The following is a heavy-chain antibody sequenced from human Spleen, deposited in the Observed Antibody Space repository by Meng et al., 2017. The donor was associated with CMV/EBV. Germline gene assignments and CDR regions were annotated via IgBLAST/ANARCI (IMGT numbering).Heavy chain of an antibody. J-gene: IGHJ6*02. CDR2: ISSSGSTI. D-gene: IGHD1-7*01. Sequence: GESLKISCAASGFTFSDYYMSWIRQAPGKGLEWVPYISSSGSTIYYADSVKGRFTISRDNAKNSLYLQMNSLRAEDTAVYYCARLELRYYYGMDVWGQGTTVTVSS. CDR3: ARLELRYYYGMDV. V-gene: IGHV3-11*01. CDR1: GFTFSDYY.